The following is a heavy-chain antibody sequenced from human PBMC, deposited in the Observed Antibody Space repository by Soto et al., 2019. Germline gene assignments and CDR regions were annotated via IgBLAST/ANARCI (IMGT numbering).Heavy chain of an antibody. CDR1: GGSISSSNYY. CDR2: VYYSGNI. J-gene: IGHJ4*02. V-gene: IGHV4-39*01. CDR3: ARHETGYYPFDS. Sequence: SETLSLTCHVPGGSISSSNYYWGWIRQPPGKGLEWIASVYYSGNIYYNPSLKSRVTISVDTSKNQLSLTLSSVTAADTAVYYCARHETGYYPFDSWGQGALVTVSS. D-gene: IGHD3-9*01.